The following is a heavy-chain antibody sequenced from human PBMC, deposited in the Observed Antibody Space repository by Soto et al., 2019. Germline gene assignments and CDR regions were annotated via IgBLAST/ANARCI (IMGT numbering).Heavy chain of an antibody. Sequence: ASVKVSCKASGYTFTGYYMHWVRQAPGQGLEWMGWINPNSGGTNYAQKFQGWVTMTRDTSISTAYMELSRLRSDDTAVYYRARSSIADVIWWFDPWGQGTLVTVSS. J-gene: IGHJ5*02. CDR1: GYTFTGYY. V-gene: IGHV1-2*04. CDR3: ARSSIADVIWWFDP. D-gene: IGHD6-6*01. CDR2: INPNSGGT.